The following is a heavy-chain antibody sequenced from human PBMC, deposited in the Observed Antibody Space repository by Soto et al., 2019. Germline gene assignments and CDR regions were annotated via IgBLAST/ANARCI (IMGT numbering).Heavy chain of an antibody. Sequence: ESGGDLVQPGGSLKVSCAASGFIFSGSDMHWVRQASGKGLEWVGRIRSKANNYATTYAASMNGRFTISRDDSKNTAYLQMNSLKTEDTAVYYCVRQDKTGFTRFDPWGQGTLVTVSS. D-gene: IGHD1-1*01. CDR2: IRSKANNYAT. CDR1: GFIFSGSD. V-gene: IGHV3-73*01. J-gene: IGHJ5*02. CDR3: VRQDKTGFTRFDP.